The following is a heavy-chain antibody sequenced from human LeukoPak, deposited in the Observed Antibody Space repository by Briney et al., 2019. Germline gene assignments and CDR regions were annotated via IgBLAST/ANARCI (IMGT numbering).Heavy chain of an antibody. CDR3: AKGVDTATLHGAFDI. CDR1: GFTFSSCG. V-gene: IGHV3-30*18. CDR2: ISFDGSYK. J-gene: IGHJ3*02. Sequence: PGGSLRLSCAASGFTFSSCGMHWVRQAPGKGLEWVGVISFDGSYKYYADSVKGRFTISRDNSKNTLYLQMNSLRAEDTAVYYCAKGVDTATLHGAFDIWGQGTKVTVSS. D-gene: IGHD5-18*01.